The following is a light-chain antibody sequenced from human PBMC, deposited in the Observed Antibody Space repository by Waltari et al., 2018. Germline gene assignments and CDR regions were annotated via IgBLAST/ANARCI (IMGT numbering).Light chain of an antibody. J-gene: IGLJ2*01. CDR3: QSYDSSLSGSRV. Sequence: QSVLTQPPSVSGAPGPRVTISCTGSSSNIGAGYDILWYQQLPGTAPKLLIYGNNNRPSGVPDRFSGSKSGTSASLAITGLQAEDEADYYCQSYDSSLSGSRVFGGGTKLTVL. CDR2: GNN. V-gene: IGLV1-40*01. CDR1: SSNIGAGYD.